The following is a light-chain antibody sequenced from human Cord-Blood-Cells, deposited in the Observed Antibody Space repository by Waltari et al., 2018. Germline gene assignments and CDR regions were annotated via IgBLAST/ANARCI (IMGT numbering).Light chain of an antibody. Sequence: DIQMTQSPSTLSASVGDRVTITCRASQSISSWLAWYQQKPGKAPKLLIYTASSLESGVPSRFSGSGSWTEFTLTISSLQPDDFATYYCQQYNSYSTFGQGTKVEIK. CDR2: TAS. V-gene: IGKV1-5*03. CDR1: QSISSW. CDR3: QQYNSYST. J-gene: IGKJ1*01.